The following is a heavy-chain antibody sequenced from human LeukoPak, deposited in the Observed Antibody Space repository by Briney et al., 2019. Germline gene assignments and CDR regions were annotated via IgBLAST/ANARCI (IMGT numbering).Heavy chain of an antibody. CDR3: AREKPDYYFDY. J-gene: IGHJ4*02. CDR2: IIPILGIA. D-gene: IGHD2-21*02. CDR1: GGTFSSYA. Sequence: SVKVSCKASGGTFSSYAISWVRQAPGQGLEWMGRIIPILGIANYAQNFQGRVTITADKSTSTAYMELSSLRSEDTAVYYCAREKPDYYFDYWGQGTLVTVSS. V-gene: IGHV1-69*04.